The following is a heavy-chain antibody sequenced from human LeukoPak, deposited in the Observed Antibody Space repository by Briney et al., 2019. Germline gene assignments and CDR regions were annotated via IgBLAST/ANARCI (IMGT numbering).Heavy chain of an antibody. CDR3: TRDSSWWAFDY. J-gene: IGHJ4*02. D-gene: IGHD6-13*01. CDR1: GFTFSDHY. V-gene: IGHV3-21*03. Sequence: GGSLRLSCAASGFTFSDHYMDWVRQAPGKGLEWVSSISSSGSYIYYADSVKGRFTISRDNSKNTLYLQMNSLKTEDTAVYYCTRDSSWWAFDYWGQGTLVTVSS. CDR2: ISSSGSYI.